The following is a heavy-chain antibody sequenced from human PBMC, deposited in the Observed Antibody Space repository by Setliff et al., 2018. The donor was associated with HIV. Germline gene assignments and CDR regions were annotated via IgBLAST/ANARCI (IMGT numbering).Heavy chain of an antibody. Sequence: SEPLSLTCTASGGSISRYYWSWIRQSPGKGLEFIGYMHSSGSTNYNPSLETRVTLSVDTSKSQFSLKLTSVTASDTAMYYCARPIPYGLDWYFDLWGRGTLVTVSS. D-gene: IGHD4-17*01. CDR1: GGSISRYY. V-gene: IGHV4-4*09. CDR3: ARPIPYGLDWYFDL. CDR2: MHSSGST. J-gene: IGHJ2*01.